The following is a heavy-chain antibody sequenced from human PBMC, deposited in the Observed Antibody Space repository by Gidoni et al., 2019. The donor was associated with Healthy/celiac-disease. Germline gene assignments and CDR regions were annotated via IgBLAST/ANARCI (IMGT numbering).Heavy chain of an antibody. CDR3: ARDEVYCSSTSCYKYNWFDP. CDR1: GLTFSSDR. V-gene: IGHV3-48*02. J-gene: IGHJ5*02. CDR2: ISSSSITI. D-gene: IGHD2-2*02. Sequence: EVQLVEYGGGLVQPGGSLRLSCAASGLTFSSDRMNWVRQAPGKGLEWVSYISSSSITIYYADSVKGRFTISRDNAKNSLYLQMNSLRDEDTAVYYCARDEVYCSSTSCYKYNWFDPWGQGTLVTVSS.